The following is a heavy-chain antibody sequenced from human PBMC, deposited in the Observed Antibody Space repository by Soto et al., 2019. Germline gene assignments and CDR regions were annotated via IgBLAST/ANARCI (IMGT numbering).Heavy chain of an antibody. CDR3: TRLKTYYYDSSGYPDY. D-gene: IGHD3-22*01. CDR2: IRSKAYGGTT. J-gene: IGHJ4*02. CDR1: GFTFGDYA. V-gene: IGHV3-49*03. Sequence: GGSLRLSCTASGFTFGDYAMSWFRQAPGKGLEWVGFIRSKAYGGTTEYAASVKGRFTISRDDSKSIAYLQMNSLKTEDTAVYYCTRLKTYYYDSSGYPDYWGQGTLVTVSS.